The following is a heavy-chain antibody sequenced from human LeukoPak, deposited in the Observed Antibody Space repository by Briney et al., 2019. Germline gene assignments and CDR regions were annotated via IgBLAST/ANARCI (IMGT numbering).Heavy chain of an antibody. CDR3: ARDLGSAQPGF. Sequence: SGTLSLTCTVSGGSISSRNWWSWVRQPPGKGLEWIGEMYHSGSINYNPSLKSRVTISVDISKNQFSLRLNSVTAADTAVYYCARDLGSAQPGFWGQGTLVTVSS. D-gene: IGHD6-25*01. CDR2: MYHSGSI. V-gene: IGHV4-4*02. CDR1: GGSISSRNW. J-gene: IGHJ4*02.